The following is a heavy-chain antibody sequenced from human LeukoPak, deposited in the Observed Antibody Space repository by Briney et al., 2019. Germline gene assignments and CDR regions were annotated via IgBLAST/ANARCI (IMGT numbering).Heavy chain of an antibody. CDR1: GFTFSSYS. CDR2: ISSSSSYI. J-gene: IGHJ4*02. CDR3: ARDFIGSSGLGY. V-gene: IGHV3-21*01. D-gene: IGHD3-22*01. Sequence: GGSLRLSCAASGFTFSSYSMNWVRQAPGKGPEWVSSISSSSSYIYYADSVKGRFTISRDNAKNSLYLQMNSLRAEDTAVYYCARDFIGSSGLGYWGQGTLVTVSS.